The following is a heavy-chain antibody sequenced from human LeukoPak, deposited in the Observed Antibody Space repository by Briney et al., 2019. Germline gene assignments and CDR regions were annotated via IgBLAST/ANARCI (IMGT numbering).Heavy chain of an antibody. D-gene: IGHD3-22*01. Sequence: GESLKISCKGSGYSFTSYWIGWVRQMPGKGLEWMGIIYPGDSDTRYSPSSQGQVTTSADKSISTAYLQWSSLKASDTAMYYCARLGTMIDYYMDVWGKGTTVTVSS. CDR3: ARLGTMIDYYMDV. CDR2: IYPGDSDT. V-gene: IGHV5-51*01. CDR1: GYSFTSYW. J-gene: IGHJ6*03.